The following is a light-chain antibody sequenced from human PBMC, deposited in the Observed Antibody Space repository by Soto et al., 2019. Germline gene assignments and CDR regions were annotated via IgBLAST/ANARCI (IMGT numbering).Light chain of an antibody. V-gene: IGLV2-14*01. CDR2: EVS. Sequence: QSALTQPASVSGSPGQSITISCTGTSSDVGGYNYVSWYQQHPGKAPKLMIYEVSNRPSGVSHRFSGSKSGNTASLTISGLQAEDEADYYCSSYTSSSSDYVFGTGTKRTVL. J-gene: IGLJ1*01. CDR1: SSDVGGYNY. CDR3: SSYTSSSSDYV.